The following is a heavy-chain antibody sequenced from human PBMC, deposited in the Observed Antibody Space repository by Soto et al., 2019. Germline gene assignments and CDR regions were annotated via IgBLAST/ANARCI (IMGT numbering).Heavy chain of an antibody. CDR3: AYIVGTRGSFDY. CDR2: IYWNDDK. J-gene: IGHJ4*02. V-gene: IGHV2-5*01. CDR1: GFSLTTSGVS. Sequence: QITLMKSGPTLVKPTQAVTLTCTFPGFSLTTSGVSVGWIRQPPGKALEWLASIYWNDDKRYSPSLKSRLTLTKDYSKKQVVLTMTNTDPVDTATYYCAYIVGTRGSFDYWGQGTLVSVSA.